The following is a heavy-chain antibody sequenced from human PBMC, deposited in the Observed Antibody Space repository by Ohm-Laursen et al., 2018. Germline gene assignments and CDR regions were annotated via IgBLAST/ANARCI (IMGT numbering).Heavy chain of an antibody. D-gene: IGHD5-12*01. CDR3: AKTWLFRGYDYYFDY. CDR2: LSGSGDTT. J-gene: IGHJ4*02. Sequence: SLRLSCAASGFTFRWYAMSWVRQAPGKGLEWVSALSGSGDTTDYADSVEGRFTISRDNSQNMLYLQMNSLRVEDTAVYYCAKTWLFRGYDYYFDYWGQGTLVTVSS. CDR1: GFTFRWYA. V-gene: IGHV3-23*01.